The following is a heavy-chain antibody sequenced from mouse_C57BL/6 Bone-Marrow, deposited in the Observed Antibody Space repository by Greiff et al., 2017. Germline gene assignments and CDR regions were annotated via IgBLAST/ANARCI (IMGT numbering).Heavy chain of an antibody. Sequence: VQLQQSGAELVRPGASVTLSCKASGYTFTDYEMHWVKQTPVHGLEWIGAIDPETGGTAYNQKFKGKAILTADKSSSTAYMELRSLTSEDSAVXYCTSEGITTVVATKKFDYWGQGTSLTVSS. CDR2: IDPETGGT. CDR1: GYTFTDYE. CDR3: TSEGITTVVATKKFDY. D-gene: IGHD1-1*01. J-gene: IGHJ2*02. V-gene: IGHV1-15*01.